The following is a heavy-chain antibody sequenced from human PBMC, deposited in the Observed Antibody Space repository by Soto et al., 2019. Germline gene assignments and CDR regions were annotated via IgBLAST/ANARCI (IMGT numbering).Heavy chain of an antibody. D-gene: IGHD6-13*01. V-gene: IGHV5-51*01. Sequence: LGESLKISCKGSGYSFTSYWIGWVRQMPGKGLEWMGIIYPGDSDTRYSPSFQGQVTISADKSISTAYLQWSSLKASDTAMYYCASATGYSSSLSYFDNWSQETLVTVSS. J-gene: IGHJ4*02. CDR2: IYPGDSDT. CDR3: ASATGYSSSLSYFDN. CDR1: GYSFTSYW.